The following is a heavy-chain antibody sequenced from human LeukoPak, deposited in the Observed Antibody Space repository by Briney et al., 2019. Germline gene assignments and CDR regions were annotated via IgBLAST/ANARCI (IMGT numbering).Heavy chain of an antibody. CDR3: AKEPHPTYYYDSSGYGIDY. D-gene: IGHD3-22*01. J-gene: IGHJ4*02. V-gene: IGHV3-30*02. CDR2: IRYDGSNK. Sequence: GGSLRLSCAASGFTFSSYGMHWVRRAPGKGLEWVAFIRYDGSNKYYADSVKGRFTISRDNSKNTLYLQMNSLRAEDTAVYYCAKEPHPTYYYDSSGYGIDYWGQGTLVTVSS. CDR1: GFTFSSYG.